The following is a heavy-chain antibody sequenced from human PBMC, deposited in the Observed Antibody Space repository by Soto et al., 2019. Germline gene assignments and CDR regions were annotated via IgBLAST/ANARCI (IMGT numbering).Heavy chain of an antibody. D-gene: IGHD3-22*01. CDR3: ARDRSWKSDSYDSSVPYFYGMDV. CDR1: AGTFSSYG. J-gene: IGHJ6*02. CDR2: IMPIFGTP. V-gene: IGHV1-69*01. Sequence: QVQLVQSGAEVKKPGSSVKVSCKASAGTFSSYGISWVRQAPGQGLEWMGGIMPIFGTPNYAQKFQGRVTITADESTSTGYRELSSLTSEDTAVYYCARDRSWKSDSYDSSVPYFYGMDVWGQGATVTVSS.